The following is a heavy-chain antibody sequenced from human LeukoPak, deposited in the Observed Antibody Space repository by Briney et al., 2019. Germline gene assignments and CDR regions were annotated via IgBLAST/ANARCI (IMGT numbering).Heavy chain of an antibody. Sequence: GGTLRLSCAASGFTFSTYGMSWVRQAPGKGLEWVSSINNSGGNIYYADSVKGRFTISRDNSKNSLYLQMNSLRAEDTAVYYCAELGITMIGGVWGKGTTVTISS. CDR2: INNSGGNI. V-gene: IGHV3-23*01. D-gene: IGHD3-10*02. CDR3: AELGITMIGGV. CDR1: GFTFSTYG. J-gene: IGHJ6*04.